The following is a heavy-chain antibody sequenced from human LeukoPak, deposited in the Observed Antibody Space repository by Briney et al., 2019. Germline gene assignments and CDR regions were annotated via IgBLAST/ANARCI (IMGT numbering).Heavy chain of an antibody. CDR1: GFTFSSYS. CDR2: ISSSSGTI. D-gene: IGHD6-13*01. Sequence: ETGGSLRLSCAASGFTFSSYSMSWVRQAPGKGLEWVSYISSSSGTIYYADSVKGRFTISRDNAKNSLYLQMNSLRDEDTAVYFCARGSSSWDYFDYWGQGTLVTVSS. V-gene: IGHV3-48*02. CDR3: ARGSSSWDYFDY. J-gene: IGHJ4*02.